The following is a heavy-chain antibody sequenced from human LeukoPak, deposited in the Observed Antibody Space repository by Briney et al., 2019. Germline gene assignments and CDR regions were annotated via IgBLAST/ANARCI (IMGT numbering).Heavy chain of an antibody. Sequence: EGSLRLSCAASGFTFSSYAMSWVRQAPGKGLEWVSSFSNSGGRTFYTDSVKGRFTISRDNSKITLYLQMNSLRAEDTAVYYCARSYGDYWYYSDYWGQGTLVTVSS. CDR3: ARSYGDYWYYSDY. CDR1: GFTFSSYA. D-gene: IGHD4-17*01. J-gene: IGHJ4*02. V-gene: IGHV3-23*01. CDR2: FSNSGGRT.